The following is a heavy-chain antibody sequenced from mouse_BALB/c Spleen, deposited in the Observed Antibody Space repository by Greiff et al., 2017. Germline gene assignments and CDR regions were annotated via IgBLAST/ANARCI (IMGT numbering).Heavy chain of an antibody. D-gene: IGHD1-2*01. CDR1: GYTFTSYW. V-gene: IGHV1-7*01. Sequence: VKLVESGAELAKPGASVKMSCKASGYTFTSYWMHWVKQRPGQGLEWIGYINPSTGYTEYNQKFKDKATLTADKSSSTAYMQLSSLTSDDSAVYYCARSTTATYYYAMDYWGQGTSVTVSS. J-gene: IGHJ4*01. CDR2: INPSTGYT. CDR3: ARSTTATYYYAMDY.